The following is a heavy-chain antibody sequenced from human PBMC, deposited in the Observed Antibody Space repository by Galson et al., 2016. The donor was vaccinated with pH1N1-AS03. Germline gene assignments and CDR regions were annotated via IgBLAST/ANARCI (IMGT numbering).Heavy chain of an antibody. V-gene: IGHV3-23*01. CDR2: VSGNGGSE. J-gene: IGHJ4*02. Sequence: SLRLSCAASGFTFANTAMNWVRQAPGKGLAWVAAVSGNGGSEYYADSVKGRFTISRDNSENTLFLQMNNLRAEDTAVYYCAKDRGHSSGWYPAFYFDSWGQGTQVTVSS. CDR3: AKDRGHSSGWYPAFYFDS. D-gene: IGHD6-19*01. CDR1: GFTFANTA.